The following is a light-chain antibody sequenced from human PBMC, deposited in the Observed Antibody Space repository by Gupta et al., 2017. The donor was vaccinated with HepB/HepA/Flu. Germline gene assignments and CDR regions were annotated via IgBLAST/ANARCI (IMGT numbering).Light chain of an antibody. CDR1: QSISNW. Sequence: DIQMTQSPSTLSASVGDRVTITCRASQSISNWLAWYQQKAGKAPKLLIYKAFSLESGVTSRFSGSRSGTEFTLTISSLQPDDFATYYCQQYNSPGTFGQGTKVEIK. CDR3: QQYNSPGT. J-gene: IGKJ1*01. CDR2: KAF. V-gene: IGKV1-5*03.